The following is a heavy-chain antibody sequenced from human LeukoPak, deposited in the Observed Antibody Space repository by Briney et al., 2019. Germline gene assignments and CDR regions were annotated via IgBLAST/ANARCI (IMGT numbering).Heavy chain of an antibody. CDR2: ISSSSSYI. V-gene: IGHV3-21*04. CDR1: GFTFSSYS. CDR3: AKRLAGAKGDDY. Sequence: PGGSLRLSCAASGFTFSSYSMNWVRQAPGKGLEWVSSISSSSSYIYYADSVKGRFTISRDNSKNTLYLQMNSLRAEDTAVYYCAKRLAGAKGDDYWGQGTLVTVSS. D-gene: IGHD1-26*01. J-gene: IGHJ4*02.